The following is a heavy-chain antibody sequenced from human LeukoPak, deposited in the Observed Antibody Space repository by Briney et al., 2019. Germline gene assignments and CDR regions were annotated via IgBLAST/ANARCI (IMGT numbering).Heavy chain of an antibody. CDR3: AKDKDPWKSTSISDFDY. Sequence: PGGSLRLSCAACGFTFSSYGMHWVRQAPGKGLEWVAFIRYDGSNKYYADSVKGRFTISRDNSKNTLHLQMNSLRAEDTAMYFCAKDKDPWKSTSISDFDYWGQGTLVTVSS. CDR2: IRYDGSNK. J-gene: IGHJ4*02. V-gene: IGHV3-30*02. CDR1: GFTFSSYG. D-gene: IGHD1-1*01.